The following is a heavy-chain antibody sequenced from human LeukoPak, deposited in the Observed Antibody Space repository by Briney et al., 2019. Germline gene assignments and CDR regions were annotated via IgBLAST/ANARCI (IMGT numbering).Heavy chain of an antibody. CDR2: INPNSGGT. Sequence: ASVKVSCKASGYTFTSYYMHWVRQAPGQGLEWMGWINPNSGGTNYAQKFQGRVTMTRDTSISTAYMELSRLRSDDTAVYYCARDGPPNYDSSGDDTLTYLDAFDIWGQGTMVTVSS. D-gene: IGHD3-22*01. CDR1: GYTFTSYY. CDR3: ARDGPPNYDSSGDDTLTYLDAFDI. V-gene: IGHV1-2*02. J-gene: IGHJ3*02.